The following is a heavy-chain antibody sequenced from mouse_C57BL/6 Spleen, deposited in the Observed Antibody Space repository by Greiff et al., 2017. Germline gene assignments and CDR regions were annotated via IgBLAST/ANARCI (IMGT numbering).Heavy chain of an antibody. V-gene: IGHV1-4*01. Sequence: VQLQQSGAELARPGASVKMSCKASGYTFTSYTMHWVKQRPGQGLEWIGYINPSSGYTKYNQKFKDKATLTADKSSSTAYMQLSSLTSEDSAVYYCARSGDYDEAMDYWGQGTSVTVSS. D-gene: IGHD2-4*01. J-gene: IGHJ4*01. CDR3: ARSGDYDEAMDY. CDR1: GYTFTSYT. CDR2: INPSSGYT.